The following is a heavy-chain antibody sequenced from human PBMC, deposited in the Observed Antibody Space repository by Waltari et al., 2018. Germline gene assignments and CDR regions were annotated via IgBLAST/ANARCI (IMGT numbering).Heavy chain of an antibody. D-gene: IGHD4-17*01. CDR2: ISTSGST. CDR3: ARPYDVYAYWYFDL. CDR1: GGSISSGSSH. J-gene: IGHJ2*01. V-gene: IGHV4-61*09. Sequence: QVQLQDSGPGLVKPSPTLSLTCPVSGGSISSGSSHWSWIRQPAGKGLEWIGYISTSGSTNYNPSLKSRVTISIDTSKNQFSLKLSSVTAADTAVYYCARPYDVYAYWYFDLWGRGTLVTVSS.